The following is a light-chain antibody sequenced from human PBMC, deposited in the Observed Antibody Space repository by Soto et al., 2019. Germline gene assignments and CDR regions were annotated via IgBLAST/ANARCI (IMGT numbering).Light chain of an antibody. CDR1: SDDVGGYTY. V-gene: IGLV2-11*01. CDR3: CSYAGSNTVV. Sequence: QSVLTQPRSVSGSPGQSVTISCAGTSDDVGGYTYVSWYQHHPGKAPKLMIYDVSKRPSGVPDRFSGSKSGNTASLTISGLQAEDEADYSCCSYAGSNTVVFGTGTKVTVL. CDR2: DVS. J-gene: IGLJ1*01.